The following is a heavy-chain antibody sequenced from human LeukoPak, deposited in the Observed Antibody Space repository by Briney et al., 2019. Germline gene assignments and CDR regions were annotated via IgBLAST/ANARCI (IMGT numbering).Heavy chain of an antibody. CDR1: GGSMNTHY. J-gene: IGHJ4*02. Sequence: SETLSLTCSVSGGSMNTHYWNWIRQPAGKGLEWIGRIYTSGSTNHNPSLKSRVIMSLDTSKSQFSLSLGSVTAADTAVYYCARGVKGYFDYWGQGTLVTVSS. CDR3: ARGVKGYFDY. V-gene: IGHV4-4*07. CDR2: IYTSGST. D-gene: IGHD2-21*01.